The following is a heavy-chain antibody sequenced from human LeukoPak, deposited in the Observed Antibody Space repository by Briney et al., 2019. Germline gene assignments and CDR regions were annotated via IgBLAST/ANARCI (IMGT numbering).Heavy chain of an antibody. J-gene: IGHJ4*02. V-gene: IGHV4-61*02. Sequence: SQTLSLTCAVSGGSISSGGYSWSWIRQPPGKGLEWIGRIYTSGSTNYNPSLKSRVTMSVDTSKNQFSLKLSSVTAADTAVYYCARVSRGLLDYWGQGTLVTVSS. CDR2: IYTSGST. CDR1: GGSISSGGYS. CDR3: ARVSRGLLDY. D-gene: IGHD3-10*01.